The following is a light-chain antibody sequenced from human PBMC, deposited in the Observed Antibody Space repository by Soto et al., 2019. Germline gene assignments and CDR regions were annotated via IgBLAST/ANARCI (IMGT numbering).Light chain of an antibody. CDR1: RSVSDTL. CDR2: GTS. Sequence: EIVLTQSPGTRSLSPGEGATGSCRADRSVSDTLLTWFQQKPGQAPRLLIFGTSNRAPGIPDRFSGSGSGTDFTLTISRLEPDDFAVYYCQHYGDSSWTFGQGTKVDIK. J-gene: IGKJ1*01. V-gene: IGKV3-20*01. CDR3: QHYGDSSWT.